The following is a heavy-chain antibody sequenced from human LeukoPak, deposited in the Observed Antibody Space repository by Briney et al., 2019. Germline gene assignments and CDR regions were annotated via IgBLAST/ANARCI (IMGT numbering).Heavy chain of an antibody. D-gene: IGHD3-22*01. J-gene: IGHJ5*02. V-gene: IGHV1-2*02. Sequence: ASVKVSCKASGYTFTGYYMHWVRQAPGQGLEWMGWINPNSGGTNYAQKFQGRVTMTRDTSISKAYMELSRLRSDDTAVYYCARGDSSGYYNWFDPWGQGTLVTVSS. CDR2: INPNSGGT. CDR3: ARGDSSGYYNWFDP. CDR1: GYTFTGYY.